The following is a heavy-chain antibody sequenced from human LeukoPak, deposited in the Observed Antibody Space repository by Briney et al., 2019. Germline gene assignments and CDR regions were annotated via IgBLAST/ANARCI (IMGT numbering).Heavy chain of an antibody. CDR1: GGSISSYS. CDR2: FYTSGST. D-gene: IGHD4-11*01. CDR3: ARDDYRYNDAFDI. Sequence: SETLSLTSTVSGGSISSYSWSWIRLPAGKGLEWIGRFYTSGSTNYNPSLKSRVTMSVDTSKNQFSLKLTSVTAADTAVYYCARDDYRYNDAFDIWGQGTMVTVSS. V-gene: IGHV4-4*07. J-gene: IGHJ3*02.